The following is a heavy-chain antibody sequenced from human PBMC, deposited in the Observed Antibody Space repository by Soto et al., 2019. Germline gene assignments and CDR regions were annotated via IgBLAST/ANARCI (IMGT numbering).Heavy chain of an antibody. D-gene: IGHD4-4*01. CDR2: IRSKANSYAT. V-gene: IGHV3-73*01. CDR3: TPDYSNYYYYGMDV. J-gene: IGHJ6*02. CDR1: GFTFSGSA. Sequence: EVQLVESGGGLVQPGGSLKLSCAASGFTFSGSAMHWVRQASGKGLEWVGRIRSKANSYATAYAASVKGRITISRDDSKNTAYLQMNSLKTEDTAVYYCTPDYSNYYYYGMDVWGQGTTVTVSS.